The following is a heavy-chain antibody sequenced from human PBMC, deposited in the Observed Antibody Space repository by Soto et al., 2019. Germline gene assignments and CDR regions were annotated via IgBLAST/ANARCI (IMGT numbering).Heavy chain of an antibody. CDR3: ARVFLEYSSSWYYFDY. D-gene: IGHD6-13*01. V-gene: IGHV3-66*01. Sequence: GGSLRLSCAASGFTVSSNYMSWVRQAPGKGLEWVSVIYSGGSTYYADSVKGRFTISRDNSKNTLYLQMNSLRAEDTAVYYCARVFLEYSSSWYYFDYWGQGTLVTVSS. CDR1: GFTVSSNY. J-gene: IGHJ4*02. CDR2: IYSGGST.